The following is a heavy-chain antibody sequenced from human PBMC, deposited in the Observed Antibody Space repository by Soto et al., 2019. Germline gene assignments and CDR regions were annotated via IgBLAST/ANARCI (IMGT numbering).Heavy chain of an antibody. Sequence: GGSLRLSCAASGFTFSSYAMSWVRQAPGKGLEWVSAISGSGGSTYYADSVKGRFTISRDNSKNTLYLQMNSLRAEDTAVYYCAKDYSSGYYGVTYFDYWGQGTLVTAPQ. J-gene: IGHJ4*02. CDR1: GFTFSSYA. CDR2: ISGSGGST. D-gene: IGHD3-22*01. CDR3: AKDYSSGYYGVTYFDY. V-gene: IGHV3-23*01.